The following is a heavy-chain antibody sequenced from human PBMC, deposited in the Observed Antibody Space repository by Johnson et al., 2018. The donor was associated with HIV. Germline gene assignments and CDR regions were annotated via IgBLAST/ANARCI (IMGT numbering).Heavy chain of an antibody. D-gene: IGHD1-14*01. V-gene: IGHV3-30*02. CDR2: IRYDGSNK. J-gene: IGHJ3*02. CDR3: AKGEDGSHDAFDI. Sequence: QMLLVESGGGVVQPGGSLRLSCAASGFTFSSYGMHWVRQAPGKGLEWVAFIRYDGSNKYYADSVKGRFTISRDNAKNSLYLQMNSLRAEDTAVYYCAKGEDGSHDAFDIWGQGTMVTVSS. CDR1: GFTFSSYG.